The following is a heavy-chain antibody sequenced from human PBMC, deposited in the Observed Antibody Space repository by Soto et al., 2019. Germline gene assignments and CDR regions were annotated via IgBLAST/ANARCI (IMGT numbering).Heavy chain of an antibody. J-gene: IGHJ4*02. V-gene: IGHV1-69*08. CDR3: ARDSLSYGSGSPAGY. CDR2: LIPILGIA. Sequence: QVQLVQSGAEVKKPGSSVKVSCKASGGTFSSYTISWVRQAPGQGLEWMGRLIPILGIANYAQKFQGRVTITADKSTRTAYMELSSLRSEDTAVYYCARDSLSYGSGSPAGYWGQGTLVTVSS. D-gene: IGHD3-10*01. CDR1: GGTFSSYT.